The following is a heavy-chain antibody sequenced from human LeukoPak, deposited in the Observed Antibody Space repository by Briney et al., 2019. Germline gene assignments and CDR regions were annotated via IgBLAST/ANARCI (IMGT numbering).Heavy chain of an antibody. V-gene: IGHV4-34*01. J-gene: IGHJ4*02. D-gene: IGHD6-13*01. CDR3: ARHGYSSSWSDY. Sequence: SETLSLTCAVYGGSFSGYYWSWIRQPPGKGLEWIGRIYTSGSTNYNPSLKSRVTISVDTSKNQFSLKLSSVTAADTAVYFCARHGYSSSWSDYWGQGTLVTVSS. CDR1: GGSFSGYY. CDR2: IYTSGST.